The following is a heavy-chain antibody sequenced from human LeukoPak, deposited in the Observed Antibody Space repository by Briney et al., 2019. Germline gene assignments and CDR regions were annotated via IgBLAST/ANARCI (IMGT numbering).Heavy chain of an antibody. Sequence: GASVKVSCKASGYTFTSYDINWVRQATGQGLEWMGWMNPNSGNTGYAQKLQGRVTMTTDTSTSTAYMELRSLRSDDTAVYYCARVRGYYFDYWGQGTLVTVSS. CDR1: GYTFTSYD. CDR3: ARVRGYYFDY. CDR2: MNPNSGNT. J-gene: IGHJ4*02. V-gene: IGHV1-8*01.